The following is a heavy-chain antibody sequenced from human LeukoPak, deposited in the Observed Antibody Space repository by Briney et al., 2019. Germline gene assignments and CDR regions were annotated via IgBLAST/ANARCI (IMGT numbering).Heavy chain of an antibody. D-gene: IGHD6-19*01. CDR1: GFTFDDYA. CDR2: ISGSGGST. J-gene: IGHJ4*02. V-gene: IGHV3-23*01. Sequence: PGGSLRLSCAASGFTFDDYAMHWVRQAPGKGLERVSAISGSGGSTYYADSVKGRFTISRDNSKDTLYLQLNSLRADDTAVYYCAKDRGVAVAATEDYFDHWGQGTLVTVSS. CDR3: AKDRGVAVAATEDYFDH.